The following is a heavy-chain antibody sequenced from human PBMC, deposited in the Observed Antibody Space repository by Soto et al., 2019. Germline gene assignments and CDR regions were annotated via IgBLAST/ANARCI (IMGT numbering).Heavy chain of an antibody. CDR2: IYYSGST. CDR3: ARDGRSWSYYYMDV. CDR1: GGSISSYY. J-gene: IGHJ6*03. V-gene: IGHV4-59*01. D-gene: IGHD6-13*01. Sequence: SETLSLTCIVSGGSISSYYWSWIRQPPGKGLEWIGYIYYSGSTNYNPSLKSRVTISVDTSKNQFSLKLSSVTAADTAVYYCARDGRSWSYYYMDVWGKGTTVTVSS.